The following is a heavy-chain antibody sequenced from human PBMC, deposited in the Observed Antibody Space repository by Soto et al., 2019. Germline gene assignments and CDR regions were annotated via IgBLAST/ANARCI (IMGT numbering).Heavy chain of an antibody. J-gene: IGHJ3*02. CDR2: ISGGGGDT. CDR1: RFTFSTYA. D-gene: IGHD2-15*01. CDR3: ATSLFGGPDI. Sequence: GGSLRLSCAASRFTFSTYAMSWVRQAPGKGLEWVSGISGGGGDTSYADSVRGRFTCSRDNSKNTLYLQMNSLRAEDTALYYCATSLFGGPDIWGQGTMVTVSS. V-gene: IGHV3-23*01.